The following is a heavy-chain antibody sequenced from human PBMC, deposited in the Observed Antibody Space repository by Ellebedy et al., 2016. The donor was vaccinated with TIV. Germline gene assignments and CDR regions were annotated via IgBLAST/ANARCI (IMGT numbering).Heavy chain of an antibody. CDR3: AGGWAVAGTWAFDY. D-gene: IGHD6-19*01. Sequence: AASVKVSCKAAGGTFSSYVFSWVRQAPGQGLEWMGGIIPIFGTPTYAQTFQGRVVITADKSTNTAYMELSSLTYEDTAMYYCAGGWAVAGTWAFDYWGQGTLVTVSS. J-gene: IGHJ4*02. CDR1: GGTFSSYV. V-gene: IGHV1-69*06. CDR2: IIPIFGTP.